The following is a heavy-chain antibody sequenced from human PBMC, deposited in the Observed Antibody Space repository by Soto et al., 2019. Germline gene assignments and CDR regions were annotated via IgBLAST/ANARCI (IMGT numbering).Heavy chain of an antibody. CDR2: IYHSGST. CDR1: GGSISSGGYS. J-gene: IGHJ6*02. Sequence: PSETLSLTCAVSGGSISSGGYSWSWIRQPPGKGLEWIGYIYHSGSTYYNPSLKSRVTISVDRSKNQFSLKLSSVTAADTAVYYCARGRPSYGMDVWGQGTTVTVSS. V-gene: IGHV4-30-2*01. CDR3: ARGRPSYGMDV.